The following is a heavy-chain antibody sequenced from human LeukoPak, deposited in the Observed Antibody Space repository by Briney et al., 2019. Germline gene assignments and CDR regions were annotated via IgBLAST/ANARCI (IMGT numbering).Heavy chain of an antibody. Sequence: PSETLSLTCAVYGGSFSGYYWSWIRQPPGKGLEWIGEINHSGSTNYNPSLKSRVTISVDTSKNQFSLKLSSVTAADTAVYYCAREITRVGVKRYNWFDPWGQGTLVTVSS. D-gene: IGHD1-26*01. CDR3: AREITRVGVKRYNWFDP. J-gene: IGHJ5*02. V-gene: IGHV4-34*01. CDR1: GGSFSGYY. CDR2: INHSGST.